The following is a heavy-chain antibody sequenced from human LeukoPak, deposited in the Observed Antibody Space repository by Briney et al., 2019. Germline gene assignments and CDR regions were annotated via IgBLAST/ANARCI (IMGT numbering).Heavy chain of an antibody. Sequence: SETLSLTCTVSGASISTSTYYWGWIRQPPGKGLEWIGMIYYSGSTYYNPSLKSRVTISVDTSKAQFSLKLSSVTAADTAVYYCARIVRNYYDSSPYSYFQRWGQGTLVTVSS. CDR3: ARIVRNYYDSSPYSYFQR. CDR1: GASISTSTYY. J-gene: IGHJ1*01. D-gene: IGHD3-22*01. V-gene: IGHV4-39*01. CDR2: IYYSGST.